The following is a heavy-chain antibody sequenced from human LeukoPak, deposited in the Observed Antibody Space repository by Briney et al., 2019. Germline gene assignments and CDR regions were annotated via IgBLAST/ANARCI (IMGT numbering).Heavy chain of an antibody. CDR3: ARDRTSTNGYYDSSGHFDY. V-gene: IGHV1-46*01. CDR1: GYTLTSYY. CDR2: INPSGGST. D-gene: IGHD3-22*01. J-gene: IGHJ4*02. Sequence: ASVKVSCKASGYTLTSYYMHWVRQAPGQGLEWMGIINPSGGSTSYAQKFQGRVTMTRDTSTSTVYMELSSLRSEDTAVYYCARDRTSTNGYYDSSGHFDYWGQGTLDTVSS.